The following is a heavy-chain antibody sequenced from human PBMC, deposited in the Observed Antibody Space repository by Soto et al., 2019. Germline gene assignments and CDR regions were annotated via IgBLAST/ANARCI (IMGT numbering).Heavy chain of an antibody. Sequence: PGGSLRLSCAASGFTFSSYAMGWVRQAPGKGPEWVSGISPSGLSTYYADSVRGRFTISRDNSKNTLYLQMNSLRAEDTAIYYCAVPIYMDVWGKGTTVTVSS. D-gene: IGHD2-2*01. CDR1: GFTFSSYA. V-gene: IGHV3-23*01. J-gene: IGHJ6*03. CDR2: ISPSGLST. CDR3: AVPIYMDV.